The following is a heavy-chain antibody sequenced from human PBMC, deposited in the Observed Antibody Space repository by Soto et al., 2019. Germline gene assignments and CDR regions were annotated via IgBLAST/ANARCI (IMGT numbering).Heavy chain of an antibody. V-gene: IGHV3-21*01. CDR1: GFSFSTYA. D-gene: IGHD2-21*02. Sequence: GSLRLSCAASGFSFSTYAMHWVRQAPGKGLEWVSSISSSSSYIYYADSVKGRFTISRDNAKNSLYLQMNSLRAEDTAVYYCARGSFGAWYYFDYWGQGTLVTVSS. CDR2: ISSSSSYI. J-gene: IGHJ4*02. CDR3: ARGSFGAWYYFDY.